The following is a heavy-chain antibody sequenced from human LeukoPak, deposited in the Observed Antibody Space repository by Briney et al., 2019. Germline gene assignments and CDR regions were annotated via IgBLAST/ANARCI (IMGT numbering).Heavy chain of an antibody. CDR2: ISDSGSTI. V-gene: IGHV3-11*01. D-gene: IGHD2-21*02. Sequence: GSLRLSCAASGFTFSDYYMSWIRQAPGKGLEWVSYISDSGSTIYYADSVKGRFTISRDNAKNSLYLQMNSLRAEDTAVYYCARDLYSGGDCYSGALDYWGQGTLVTVSS. CDR1: GFTFSDYY. CDR3: ARDLYSGGDCYSGALDY. J-gene: IGHJ4*02.